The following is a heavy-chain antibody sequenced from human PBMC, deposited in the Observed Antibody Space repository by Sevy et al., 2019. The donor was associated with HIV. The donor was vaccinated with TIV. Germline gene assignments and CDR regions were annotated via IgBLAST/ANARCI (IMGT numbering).Heavy chain of an antibody. CDR3: ARENTILEGRYGMDV. D-gene: IGHD3-3*01. CDR2: ISSGSGFI. J-gene: IGHJ6*02. V-gene: IGHV3-21*01. CDR1: GFTFSTYN. Sequence: GGSLRLSCATSGFTFSTYNMNWVRQAPGKGLEWVSSISSGSGFIFYADSVKGRFTISRDNAKNSLDLQMNSLRAEDAAVYYCARENTILEGRYGMDVWGQGTTVTVSS.